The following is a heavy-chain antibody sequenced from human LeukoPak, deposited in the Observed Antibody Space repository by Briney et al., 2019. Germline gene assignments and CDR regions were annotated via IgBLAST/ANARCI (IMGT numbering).Heavy chain of an antibody. D-gene: IGHD2-15*01. CDR3: ALSSGGLDFQH. CDR2: INPNSGGT. Sequence: GASVKVSCKASGYTFTVYYMHWVRQAPGQGLEWMGWINPNSGGTNYAQKFQGRVTMTRDTSISTAYMELSRLISDDTAVYYCALSSGGLDFQHWGQGTLVTVSS. CDR1: GYTFTVYY. J-gene: IGHJ1*01. V-gene: IGHV1-2*02.